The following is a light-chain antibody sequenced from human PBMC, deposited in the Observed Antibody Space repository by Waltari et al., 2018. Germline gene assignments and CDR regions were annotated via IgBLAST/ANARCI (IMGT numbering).Light chain of an antibody. Sequence: EIVFTQSPGTLSLSPGERASLSCRASPSLSNNYLAWYQQKPGQAPRLLIYHTSSRGTGIPDRFSGSGSGTDFTLTISRLEPEDFAVYYCQQYGRSPPGGSLTFGGGTKVAIK. J-gene: IGKJ4*01. CDR2: HTS. CDR3: QQYGRSPPGGSLT. CDR1: PSLSNNY. V-gene: IGKV3-20*01.